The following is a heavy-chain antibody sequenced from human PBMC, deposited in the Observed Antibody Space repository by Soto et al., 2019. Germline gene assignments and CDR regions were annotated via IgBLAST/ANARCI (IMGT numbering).Heavy chain of an antibody. CDR3: ARTTRSTYYYDSSGYHGMDV. CDR1: GVTFSSYG. D-gene: IGHD3-22*01. Sequence: PGGSLRLSCAASGVTFSSYGMDGVRQAPGKGLEWVAVIWYDGSNKYYADSVKGRFTISRDNSKNTLYLQMNSLRAEDTAVYYCARTTRSTYYYDSSGYHGMDVWGQGTTVTVSS. CDR2: IWYDGSNK. V-gene: IGHV3-33*01. J-gene: IGHJ6*02.